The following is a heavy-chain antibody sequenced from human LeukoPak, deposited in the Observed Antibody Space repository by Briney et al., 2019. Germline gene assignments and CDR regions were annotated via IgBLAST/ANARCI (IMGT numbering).Heavy chain of an antibody. CDR1: GGSISSSSYY. V-gene: IGHV4-61*01. Sequence: PSETLSLTCTVSGGSISSSSYYWSWIRQPPGKGLEWIGYIYYSGSTNYNPSLKSRVTISVDTSKNQFSLKLSSVTAADTAVYYCARDGLSNYYFDYWGQGTLVTVSS. CDR3: ARDGLSNYYFDY. J-gene: IGHJ4*02. CDR2: IYYSGST. D-gene: IGHD1-7*01.